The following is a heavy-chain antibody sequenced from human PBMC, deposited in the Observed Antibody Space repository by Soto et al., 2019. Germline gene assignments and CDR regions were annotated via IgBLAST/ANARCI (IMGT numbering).Heavy chain of an antibody. CDR3: AKLSDAYTQWLVHDYYYSMDV. CDR1: GFTFSSYA. Sequence: GGSLRLSCAASGFTFSSYAMSWVRQAPGKGLEWVSAISGSGGSTYYADSVKGRFTISRDNSKNTLYLQMNSLRAEDQAVYYCAKLSDAYTQWLVHDYYYSMDVWGQGTTVTVSS. V-gene: IGHV3-23*01. J-gene: IGHJ6*02. CDR2: ISGSGGST. D-gene: IGHD6-19*01.